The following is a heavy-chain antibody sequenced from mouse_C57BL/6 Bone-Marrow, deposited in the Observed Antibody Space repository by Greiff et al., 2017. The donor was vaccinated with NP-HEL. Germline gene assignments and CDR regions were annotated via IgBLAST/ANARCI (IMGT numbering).Heavy chain of an antibody. CDR3: TRAPYGCDGGY. D-gene: IGHD2-2*01. CDR1: GYTFTDYE. Sequence: QVQLQQSGAELVRPGASVTLSCKASGYTFTDYEMHWVKQTPVHGLEWIGAIDPETGGTAYNQKFKGKAILTADKSSSTAYMELRSLTSEDSAVYYCTRAPYGCDGGYWGQGTLVTVSA. V-gene: IGHV1-15*01. J-gene: IGHJ3*01. CDR2: IDPETGGT.